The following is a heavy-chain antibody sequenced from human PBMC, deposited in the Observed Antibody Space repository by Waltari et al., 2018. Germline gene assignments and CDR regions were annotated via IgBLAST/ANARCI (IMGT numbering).Heavy chain of an antibody. D-gene: IGHD2-2*02. CDR1: GFTFSSYA. Sequence: EVQLLESGGGLVQPGGSLRLACAASGFTFSSYAMSWVRQAPGKGLEWGSAISGSGGSKYYADSVKGRFNSSRENSKNTLYLQMNSLRAEDTAVYYCAKDKLRGRWYQLLYPLGWYFQHWGQGTLVTVSS. CDR2: ISGSGGSK. J-gene: IGHJ1*01. CDR3: AKDKLRGRWYQLLYPLGWYFQH. V-gene: IGHV3-23*01.